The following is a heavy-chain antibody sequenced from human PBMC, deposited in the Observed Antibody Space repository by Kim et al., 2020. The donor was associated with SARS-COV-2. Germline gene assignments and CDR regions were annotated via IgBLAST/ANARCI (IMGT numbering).Heavy chain of an antibody. D-gene: IGHD2-15*01. CDR1: GFTFHDYS. CDR2: IRTKVNAATT. V-gene: IGHV3-49*04. J-gene: IGHJ4*02. CDR3: VRGSRALVGCFFDF. Sequence: GGSLRLSCTTSGFTFHDYSMGWVRQAPGKGLQWVAFIRTKVNAATTAYAASVQGRFTLSRDDSTGMTFLQMSGLKTEDTAIYYCVRGSRALVGCFFDFWGQGTLVAVSS.